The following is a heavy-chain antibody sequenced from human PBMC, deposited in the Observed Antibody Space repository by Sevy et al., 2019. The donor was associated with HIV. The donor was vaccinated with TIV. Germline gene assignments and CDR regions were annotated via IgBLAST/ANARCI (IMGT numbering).Heavy chain of an antibody. CDR2: IWYDGSNK. J-gene: IGHJ6*02. V-gene: IGHV3-33*01. D-gene: IGHD2-2*01. Sequence: GGSLRLSCAASGFTFSSYGMHWVRQAPGKGLEWVAVIWYDGSNKYYADSVKGRFTISRDNSKNTLYLQMNSLRAEDTAVYYCAGAEPTVVDAGSDYYYYGMDVWGQGTTVTVSS. CDR3: AGAEPTVVDAGSDYYYYGMDV. CDR1: GFTFSSYG.